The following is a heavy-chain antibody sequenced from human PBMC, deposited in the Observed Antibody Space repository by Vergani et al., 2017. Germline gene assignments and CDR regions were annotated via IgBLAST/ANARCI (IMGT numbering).Heavy chain of an antibody. V-gene: IGHV1-2*02. Sequence: QVQLVQSGAEVKKPGSSVKVSCKASGGTFSSYTISWVRQAPGQGLEWMGWINPNSGGTNYAQKFQGRVTMTRDTSISTAYMELSRLRSDDTAVYYCARVRAVAGSIPRSSLDYWGQGTLVTVSS. CDR3: ARVRAVAGSIPRSSLDY. CDR1: GGTFSSYT. J-gene: IGHJ4*02. CDR2: INPNSGGT. D-gene: IGHD6-19*01.